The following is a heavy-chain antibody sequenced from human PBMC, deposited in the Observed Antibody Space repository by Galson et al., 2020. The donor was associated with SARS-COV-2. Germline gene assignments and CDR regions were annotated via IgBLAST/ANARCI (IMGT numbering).Heavy chain of an antibody. J-gene: IGHJ4*02. V-gene: IGHV3-23*01. CDR2: ISASGGSA. CDR3: AKVIVVNFFDY. D-gene: IGHD3-22*01. CDR1: GFTFSSSA. Sequence: GGSLRLSCAASGFTFSSSAMSWVRQAPGKGLEWVSGISASGGSAFYTDSVKGRFTISRDNSKNTLYLQMHSLRAEDTAVYYCAKVIVVNFFDYWGQGALVTVSS.